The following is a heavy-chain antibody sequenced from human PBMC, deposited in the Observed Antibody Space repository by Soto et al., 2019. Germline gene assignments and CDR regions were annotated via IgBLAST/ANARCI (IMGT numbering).Heavy chain of an antibody. CDR3: ARIKVVVAATWAYYYYYGMDV. D-gene: IGHD2-15*01. Sequence: QVQLQQWGAGLLKPSETLSLTCAVYGGSFSGYYWSWIRQPPGKGLEWIGEINHSGSTNYNPSLKSRVTISVDTSKNQFSLKLSSVTAADTAVYYCARIKVVVAATWAYYYYYGMDVWGQGTTVTVSS. V-gene: IGHV4-34*01. J-gene: IGHJ6*02. CDR1: GGSFSGYY. CDR2: INHSGST.